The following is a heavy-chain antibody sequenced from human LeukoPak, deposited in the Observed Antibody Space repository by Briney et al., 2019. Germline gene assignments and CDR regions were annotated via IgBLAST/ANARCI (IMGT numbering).Heavy chain of an antibody. CDR1: GFTFSDYY. D-gene: IGHD2-15*01. V-gene: IGHV3-11*01. CDR2: ISSSGSTI. CDR3: ASFGRYCSDGSCYSYY. Sequence: GGSLRLSCAASGFTFSDYYMSWIRQAPGKGLEWVSYISSSGSTIYYADSVKGRFTISRDNAKNSLYLQMNSLRAEDTAVYYCASFGRYCSDGSCYSYYWGQGTLVTVSS. J-gene: IGHJ4*02.